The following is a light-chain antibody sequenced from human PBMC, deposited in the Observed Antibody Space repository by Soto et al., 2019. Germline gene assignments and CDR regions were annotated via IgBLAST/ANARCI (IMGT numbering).Light chain of an antibody. Sequence: EIVLTQSPGTLSLSPGERVTLSCRASQSVDSNYLGWYQQKPGQAPRLLFYAASSRATGLPDRFSGGGSGTDFTLIISRLEHEDFAVYYYQLYYSGMFGQGTKVDIK. J-gene: IGKJ1*01. CDR3: QLYYSGM. V-gene: IGKV3-20*01. CDR1: QSVDSNY. CDR2: AAS.